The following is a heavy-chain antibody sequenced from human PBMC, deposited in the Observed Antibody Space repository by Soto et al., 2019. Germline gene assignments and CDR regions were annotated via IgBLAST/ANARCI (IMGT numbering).Heavy chain of an antibody. V-gene: IGHV3-30-3*01. CDR3: AREVLWSRYFDY. J-gene: IGHJ4*02. CDR1: GFIFSNYV. Sequence: QVQLVESGGGVVQPGRSLRLSCAASGFIFSNYVMYWVRQAPGKGLEWVAFMSYDGTTKYSADSVKGRFTISRDNSKNTLYLQMNSLRPEDTALYYCAREVLWSRYFDYWGQGTLVTVSS. D-gene: IGHD3-10*01. CDR2: MSYDGTTK.